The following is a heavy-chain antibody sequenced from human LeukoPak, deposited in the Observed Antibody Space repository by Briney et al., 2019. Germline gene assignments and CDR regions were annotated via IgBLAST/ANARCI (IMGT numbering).Heavy chain of an antibody. CDR3: ARGGSIWFGELFRTTRYYYYMDV. Sequence: GASVKVSCKASGYTFTSYDINWVRQATGQGLEWMGWMNPNSGNTGYAQKFQGRVTMTRNTSISTAYMELSSLRSEDTAVYYCARGGSIWFGELFRTTRYYYYMDVWGKGTTVTISS. D-gene: IGHD3-10*01. V-gene: IGHV1-8*01. J-gene: IGHJ6*03. CDR2: MNPNSGNT. CDR1: GYTFTSYD.